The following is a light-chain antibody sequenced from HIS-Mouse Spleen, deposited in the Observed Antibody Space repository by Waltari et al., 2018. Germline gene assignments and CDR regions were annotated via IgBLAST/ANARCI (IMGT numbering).Light chain of an antibody. V-gene: IGKV1-9*01. Sequence: DIQMTQSPSFLSASVGDRVTITCRASQDISNYLTWYQHKPGKAPKLLIYAASTLERGVPSRFSGSGSGTEFTLTISSLQPEDFATYYCQQHDNYPPTFGEGTKVEIK. CDR3: QQHDNYPPT. CDR1: QDISNY. CDR2: AAS. J-gene: IGKJ1*01.